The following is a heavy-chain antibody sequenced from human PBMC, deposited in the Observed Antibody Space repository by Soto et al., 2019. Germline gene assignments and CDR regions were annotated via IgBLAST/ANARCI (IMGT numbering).Heavy chain of an antibody. D-gene: IGHD6-19*01. CDR2: INHSGST. CDR1: GGSFSGYY. CDR3: AGVRSGWRGDGWFDP. J-gene: IGHJ5*02. Sequence: TLSLTCAVYGGSFSGYYWSWIRQPPGKGLEWIGEINHSGSTNYNPSLKGRVTISVDTSKNQFSLKLSSVTAADTAVYYCAGVRSGWRGDGWFDPWGKGTLVTVSS. V-gene: IGHV4-34*01.